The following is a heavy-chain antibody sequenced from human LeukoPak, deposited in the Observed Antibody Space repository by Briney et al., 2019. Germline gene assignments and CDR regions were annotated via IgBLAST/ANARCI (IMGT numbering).Heavy chain of an antibody. V-gene: IGHV3-30*02. CDR2: IRYDGSNK. J-gene: IGHJ4*02. Sequence: GGSLRLSCAASGFTFSSYGMHWVRQAPGKGLEWVAFIRYDGSNKYYADSVKGRFTISRDNSKNTLYLQMNSLRAEDTAVYYCAKDRTMIVVVIPYFDYWGQGTLVTVSS. CDR3: AKDRTMIVVVIPYFDY. D-gene: IGHD3-22*01. CDR1: GFTFSSYG.